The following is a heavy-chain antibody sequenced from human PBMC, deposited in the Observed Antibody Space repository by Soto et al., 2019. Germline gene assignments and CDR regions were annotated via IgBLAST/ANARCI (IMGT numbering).Heavy chain of an antibody. CDR3: VKEEIVVVGGFDY. J-gene: IGHJ4*02. CDR1: GFTLSSYD. V-gene: IGHV3-64D*06. CDR2: VSRKGNNI. Sequence: GGSVRLSCSASGFTLSSYDMHWVRQAPGKGLEYVSGVSRKGNNIYYADSVKGRFTISRDTFKNTLFLQMTSLRAEDTAVFYCVKEEIVVVGGFDYWGQGTLVTVSS. D-gene: IGHD1-26*01.